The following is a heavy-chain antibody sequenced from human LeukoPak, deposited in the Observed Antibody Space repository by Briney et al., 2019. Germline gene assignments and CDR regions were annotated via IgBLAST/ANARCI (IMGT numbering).Heavy chain of an antibody. CDR3: AREGATVTTGVIWFDP. D-gene: IGHD4-17*01. V-gene: IGHV1-2*06. Sequence: ASVKVSCKASGYTFTGYYMHWVRQAPGQGLEWMGRINPNSGGANYAQKFQGRVTMTRDTSISTAYMELSRLRSDDTAVYYCAREGATVTTGVIWFDPWGQGTLVTVSS. CDR1: GYTFTGYY. CDR2: INPNSGGA. J-gene: IGHJ5*02.